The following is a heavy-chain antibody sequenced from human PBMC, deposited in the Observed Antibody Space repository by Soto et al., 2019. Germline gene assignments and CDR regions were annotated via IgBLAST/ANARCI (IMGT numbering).Heavy chain of an antibody. CDR1: GGSISSYY. Sequence: QVQLQESGPGLVKPSETLSLTCTVSGGSISSYYWSWIRQPPGKGLAWIGYIYYSGSTNYNPSLKSRVTISVDTSNNQFSLKLSSVTAADTAVYYCARTDKLGLFYYWGQGTLVTVSS. J-gene: IGHJ4*02. D-gene: IGHD3-16*01. CDR2: IYYSGST. CDR3: ARTDKLGLFYY. V-gene: IGHV4-59*01.